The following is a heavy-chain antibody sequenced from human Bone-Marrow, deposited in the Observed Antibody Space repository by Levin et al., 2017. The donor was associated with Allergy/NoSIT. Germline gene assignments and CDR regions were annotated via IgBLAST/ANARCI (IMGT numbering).Heavy chain of an antibody. J-gene: IGHJ4*02. CDR1: GFTFSSYN. D-gene: IGHD3-16*01. CDR2: ISYDGGNE. Sequence: GESLKISCVGSGFTFSSYNMLWVRQAPGKGLEWVALISYDGGNEYYEASVKGRFSISRDNSKNALFLHMASLRSDDTAIYHCARDRLARWGFDSWGQGTLVTVSS. CDR3: ARDRLARWGFDS. V-gene: IGHV3-30-3*01.